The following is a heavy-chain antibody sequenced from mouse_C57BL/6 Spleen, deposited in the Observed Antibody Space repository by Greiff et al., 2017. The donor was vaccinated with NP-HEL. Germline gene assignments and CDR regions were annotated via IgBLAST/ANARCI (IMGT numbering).Heavy chain of an antibody. Sequence: QVHVKQSGAELVKPGASVKLSCKASGYTFTSYWMHWVKQRPGQGLEWIGMIHPNSGSTNYNEKFKSKATLTVDKSSSTAYMQLSSLTSEDSAVFYGAGGDYYSKNYAMDYWGQGTSVTVSS. D-gene: IGHD2-5*01. CDR3: AGGDYYSKNYAMDY. CDR2: IHPNSGST. V-gene: IGHV1-64*01. CDR1: GYTFTSYW. J-gene: IGHJ4*01.